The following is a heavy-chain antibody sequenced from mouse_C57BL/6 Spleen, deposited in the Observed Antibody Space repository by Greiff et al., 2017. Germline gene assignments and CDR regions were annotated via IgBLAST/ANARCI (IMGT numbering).Heavy chain of an antibody. D-gene: IGHD2-3*01. J-gene: IGHJ1*03. CDR3: ARGIYDGYSWYFDV. CDR2: IDPSDSYT. V-gene: IGHV1-50*01. CDR1: GYTFTSYW. Sequence: QVQLQQPGAELVKPGASVKLSCKASGYTFTSYWMQWVKQRPGQGLEWIGEIDPSDSYTNYNQKFKGKATLTVDTSSSTAYMQLSSLTSEDSAVYYCARGIYDGYSWYFDVWGTGTTVTVSS.